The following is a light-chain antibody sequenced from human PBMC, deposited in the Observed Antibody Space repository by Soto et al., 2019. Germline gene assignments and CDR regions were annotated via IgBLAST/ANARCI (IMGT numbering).Light chain of an antibody. Sequence: DIQMTQSPSTLSASVGDRVTITCRASQSISSWLAWYQQKPGKAPKLLIYDASSLESGVPSRFSGSGSGTEFTLTISSLQPDDFETYYCQQYNSYSQTLGQGTKVDTK. CDR2: DAS. CDR3: QQYNSYSQT. V-gene: IGKV1-5*01. J-gene: IGKJ1*01. CDR1: QSISSW.